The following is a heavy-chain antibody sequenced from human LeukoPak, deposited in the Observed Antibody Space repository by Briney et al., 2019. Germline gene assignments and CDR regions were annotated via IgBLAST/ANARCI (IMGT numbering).Heavy chain of an antibody. V-gene: IGHV3-30*02. CDR2: IRHDGGDK. J-gene: IGHJ4*02. Sequence: PGGSLRLSCATSGYTFSSHGLHWVRQAPGKGLECVASIRHDGGDKYYSESVKGRFTISKDNTKNTLFLYMNSLRPEDTAMYYCVRWSGTYPLYYLDYWGQGILVTVSS. CDR1: GYTFSSHG. CDR3: VRWSGTYPLYYLDY. D-gene: IGHD1-26*01.